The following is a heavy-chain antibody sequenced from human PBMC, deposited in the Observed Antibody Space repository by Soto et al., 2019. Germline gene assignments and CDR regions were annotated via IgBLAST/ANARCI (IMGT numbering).Heavy chain of an antibody. V-gene: IGHV4-30-2*01. D-gene: IGHD1-26*01. CDR1: GDSISSGGHS. CDR2: IYHTRTT. CDR3: ASGSRLDAYDI. Sequence: QVQLQESGSGLVKPSETLFLTCAVSGDSISSGGHSWSWIRQPPGKGLEWIGHIYHTRTTYKNPSLRSRVSISLAMSKNQFSLKLTFVTAADTAVYVCASGSRLDAYDIWGQGTVVTVSS. J-gene: IGHJ3*02.